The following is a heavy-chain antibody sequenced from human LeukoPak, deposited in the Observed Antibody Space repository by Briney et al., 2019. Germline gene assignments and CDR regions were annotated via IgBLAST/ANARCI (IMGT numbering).Heavy chain of an antibody. J-gene: IGHJ4*02. Sequence: GGSLRLSCAASGFTFDDYGMSWVRQAPGKGLEWVSGINWNGGSTGYADSVKGRFTISRDNAKNSLYLQMNSLRAEDTALYYCARRPGGDYGGYYFDYWGQGTLVTVSS. CDR3: ARRPGGDYGGYYFDY. CDR1: GFTFDDYG. D-gene: IGHD4-23*01. CDR2: INWNGGST. V-gene: IGHV3-20*04.